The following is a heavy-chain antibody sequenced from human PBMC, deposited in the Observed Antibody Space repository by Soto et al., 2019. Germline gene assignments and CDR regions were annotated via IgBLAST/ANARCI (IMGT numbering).Heavy chain of an antibody. V-gene: IGHV4-39*01. D-gene: IGHD1-26*01. CDR2: IYYIGST. J-gene: IGHJ4*02. CDR3: ARSASGSYVYRNFDY. CDR1: GGSISSSSYY. Sequence: SETLSLTCTVCGGSISSSSYYWGWIRQPPGTGLEWIGSIYYIGSTYYNPSLQSRLTISVGTSKNQFSLKLSSVTAADTAVYYCARSASGSYVYRNFDYWGQRTLVPVSP.